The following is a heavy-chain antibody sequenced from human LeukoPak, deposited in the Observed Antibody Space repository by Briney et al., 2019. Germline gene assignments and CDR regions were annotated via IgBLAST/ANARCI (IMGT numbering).Heavy chain of an antibody. CDR2: IWYDGSKR. CDR1: GFTFSTYG. CDR3: ARASTVRGVGRFDP. Sequence: QPGGSLRLSCAASGFTFSTYGMHWVCQAPGKGLEWVAVIWYDGSKRYYADFVKGRFTISRDNSNNTMYLEMNSLRDEDTAVYYCARASTVRGVGRFDPWGQGTLVTVSS. J-gene: IGHJ5*02. D-gene: IGHD3-10*01. V-gene: IGHV3-33*01.